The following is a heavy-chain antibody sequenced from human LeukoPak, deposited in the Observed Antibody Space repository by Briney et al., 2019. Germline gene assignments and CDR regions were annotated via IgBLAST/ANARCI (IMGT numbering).Heavy chain of an antibody. CDR1: GGSISSGDYY. J-gene: IGHJ6*03. CDR3: ASMIQDYYYYSYMDV. V-gene: IGHV4-30-4*08. Sequence: NPSQTLSLTCTVSGGSISSGDYYWSWIRQPPGKALEWVGYIYYSGSTYYNPPLKSRVTISVDTSKNQFSLKLSSVTAADTAVYYCASMIQDYYYYSYMDVWGKGTTVTVSS. CDR2: IYYSGST. D-gene: IGHD3-16*01.